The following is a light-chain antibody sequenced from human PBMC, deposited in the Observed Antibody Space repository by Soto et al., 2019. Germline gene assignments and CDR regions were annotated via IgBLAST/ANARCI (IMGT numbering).Light chain of an antibody. CDR3: SSSTTSSTPQIV. CDR1: SSDVGGYNY. Sequence: QSALTQPASVSGSPGQSITISCTGTSSDVGGYNYVSWYQHHPGKAPKLIIYDVTNRPSGVSNPFSGSKSGNTAALTISGLLPADEADYYCSSSTTSSTPQIVFGTGTKLTVL. J-gene: IGLJ1*01. CDR2: DVT. V-gene: IGLV2-14*03.